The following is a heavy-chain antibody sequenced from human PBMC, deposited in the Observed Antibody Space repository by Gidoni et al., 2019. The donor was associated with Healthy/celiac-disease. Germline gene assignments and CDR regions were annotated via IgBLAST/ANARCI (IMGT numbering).Heavy chain of an antibody. D-gene: IGHD1-26*01. CDR3: ANTIGRSYYSSDY. V-gene: IGHV3-23*01. Sequence: SCAASGFTFSNYAMSWVRQAPGKGLEWVSAISGSGGSTYYADSVKGRFTISRDNSKNTLYLQMNSLRAEDTAVYYCANTIGRSYYSSDYWGQGTLVTVSS. J-gene: IGHJ4*02. CDR1: GFTFSNYA. CDR2: ISGSGGST.